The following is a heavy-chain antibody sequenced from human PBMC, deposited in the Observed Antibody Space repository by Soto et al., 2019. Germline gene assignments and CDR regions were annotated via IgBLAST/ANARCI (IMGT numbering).Heavy chain of an antibody. V-gene: IGHV3-23*01. D-gene: IGHD5-12*01. CDR3: AKDRMNIVATGDFDY. J-gene: IGHJ4*02. CDR1: GFTFGSYA. Sequence: PGGSLRLSCAASGFTFGSYAMSWVRQAPGKGLEWVSAISGSGGSTYYADSVKGRFTISRDNSKNTLYLQMNSLRAEDTAVYYCAKDRMNIVATGDFDYWGQGTLVTVSS. CDR2: ISGSGGST.